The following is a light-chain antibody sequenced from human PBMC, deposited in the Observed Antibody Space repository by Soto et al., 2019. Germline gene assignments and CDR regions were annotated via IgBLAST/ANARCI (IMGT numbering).Light chain of an antibody. J-gene: IGKJ1*01. CDR2: DAS. CDR1: KNINTW. Sequence: DIQMTQSPSTLSASIGDRVTITCRASKNINTWVAWYQQKPGKAPKLLIYDASSLESGVPSRVSGSGSGTEFTLTISSLQSEDFAVYYCQQYKDWPHTFGQGTKVDIK. CDR3: QQYKDWPHT. V-gene: IGKV1-5*01.